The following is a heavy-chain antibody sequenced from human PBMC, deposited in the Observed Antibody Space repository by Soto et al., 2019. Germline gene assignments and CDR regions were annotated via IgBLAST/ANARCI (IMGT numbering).Heavy chain of an antibody. CDR3: ARNYYDSSGPEYYYGMDV. D-gene: IGHD3-22*01. CDR1: GFSLSTSGMC. J-gene: IGHJ6*02. Sequence: SGPTLVNPTQTLTLTCTFSGFSLSTSGMCVSWIRQPPGKALEWLALIDWDDDKYYSTSLKTRLTISKDTSKNQVVLTMTNMDPVDTATYYCARNYYDSSGPEYYYGMDVWGQGTTVTVSS. CDR2: IDWDDDK. V-gene: IGHV2-70*01.